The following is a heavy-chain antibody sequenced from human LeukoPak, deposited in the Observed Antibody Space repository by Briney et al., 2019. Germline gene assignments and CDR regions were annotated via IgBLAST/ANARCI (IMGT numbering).Heavy chain of an antibody. CDR2: IWYDGSNK. D-gene: IGHD3-10*01. CDR1: AFTFSDYY. J-gene: IGHJ4*02. Sequence: PGGSLRLSCAASAFTFSDYYMSWIRQAPGKGLEWVAVIWYDGSNKYYADSVKGRFTISRDNSKNTLYLQMNSLRAEDTAVYYCARDAVPGEYWGQGTLVTVSS. CDR3: ARDAVPGEY. V-gene: IGHV3-33*08.